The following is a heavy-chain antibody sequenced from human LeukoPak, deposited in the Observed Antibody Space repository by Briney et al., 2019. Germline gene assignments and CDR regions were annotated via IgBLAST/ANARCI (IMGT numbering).Heavy chain of an antibody. CDR3: ARLMTTVTTDDY. CDR1: GGSTSGYY. J-gene: IGHJ4*02. D-gene: IGHD4-17*01. V-gene: IGHV4-59*08. CDR2: IYYSGNT. Sequence: SETLSLTCSVSGGSTSGYYWSWIRQPPGKGLEGIGYIYYSGNTNYNPSLKSRVTISVDTSKNQFSLDLYFVTAADTAVYYCARLMTTVTTDDYWGQGTLVTVSS.